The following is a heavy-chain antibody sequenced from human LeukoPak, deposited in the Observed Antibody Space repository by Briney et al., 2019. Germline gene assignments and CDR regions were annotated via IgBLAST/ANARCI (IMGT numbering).Heavy chain of an antibody. CDR3: AKRVQGNTGPFHC. CDR1: GFTFSGYA. V-gene: IGHV3-23*01. D-gene: IGHD4-23*01. Sequence: GGSLRLSCAASGFTFSGYAMSWVRQAPGKGLEWVSGISGRGDNTYYADSVKGRFTISRDNSKNTLRLQMNSLRDEDTDVYYCAKRVQGNTGPFHCWGQGTLASVSS. J-gene: IGHJ4*02. CDR2: ISGRGDNT.